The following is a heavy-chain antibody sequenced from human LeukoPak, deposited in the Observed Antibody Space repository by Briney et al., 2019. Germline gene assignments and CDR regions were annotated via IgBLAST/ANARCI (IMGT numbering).Heavy chain of an antibody. Sequence: SETLSLTCTVSGGSISSYYWSWIRQPPGKGLEWIGYIYTSGSTNYNPSLKSRVTIPVDTSMNQFSLKLSSVTAADTAVYYCARHYYDSSGYYEAYFDYWGQGTLVTVSS. CDR1: GGSISSYY. V-gene: IGHV4-4*09. CDR2: IYTSGST. CDR3: ARHYYDSSGYYEAYFDY. J-gene: IGHJ4*02. D-gene: IGHD3-22*01.